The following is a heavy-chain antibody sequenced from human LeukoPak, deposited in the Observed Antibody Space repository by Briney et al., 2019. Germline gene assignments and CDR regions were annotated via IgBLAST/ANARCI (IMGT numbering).Heavy chain of an antibody. Sequence: PSETLSLTCTVSGGSISSYYWSWVQQPPGKGLEWIGYIYYSGSTNYNPSLKSRVTISVDTSKNQFSLKLSSVTAADTAVYYCARHMGLGYTYFYPYFDYWGQGTLVTVSS. CDR3: ARHMGLGYTYFYPYFDY. D-gene: IGHD1-1*01. V-gene: IGHV4-59*08. CDR1: GGSISSYY. J-gene: IGHJ4*01. CDR2: IYYSGST.